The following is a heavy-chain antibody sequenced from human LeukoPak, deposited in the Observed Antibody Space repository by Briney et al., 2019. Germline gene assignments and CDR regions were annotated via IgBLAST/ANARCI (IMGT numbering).Heavy chain of an antibody. CDR1: GFPFSSYA. V-gene: IGHV3-30-3*01. J-gene: IGHJ3*02. CDR3: ARARYCSSISCRDAFDI. CDR2: ISYDGSNK. D-gene: IGHD2-2*01. Sequence: GGSLRLSCAASGFPFSSYAMHWVRQAPGKGLEWVALISYDGSNKYYADSVKGRFTVSRDNSKSTMYLQMNSLRAEDTAVHYCARARYCSSISCRDAFDIWGQGTMVTVSS.